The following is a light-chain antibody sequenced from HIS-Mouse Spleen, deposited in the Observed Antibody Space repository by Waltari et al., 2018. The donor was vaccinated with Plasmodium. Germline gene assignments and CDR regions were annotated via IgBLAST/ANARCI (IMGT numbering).Light chain of an antibody. V-gene: IGLV2-23*03. J-gene: IGLJ2*01. CDR3: CSYAGSSTFVV. CDR2: EGS. Sequence: QSALTHPASVSGSPGPSLTIPCTGTSSDAGRYNLVSWYQQHPGKAPKLMIYEGSKRPSGVSNRFSGSKSGNTASLTISGLQAEDEADYYCCSYAGSSTFVVFGGGTKLTVL. CDR1: SSDAGRYNL.